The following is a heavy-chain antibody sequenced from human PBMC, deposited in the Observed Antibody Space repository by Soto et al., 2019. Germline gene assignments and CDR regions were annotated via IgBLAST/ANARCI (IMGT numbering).Heavy chain of an antibody. Sequence: QVQLVESGGGLVKPGGSLRLSCAASGFTFSDYYMSWIRQAPGKGLEWVSYISSSSSYTNYGDSVKGRFTISRDNAKNSLYLQMNSLRAEDTAVYYCARGRVFDGYYDSSEDAFDIWGQGTMVTVSS. CDR2: ISSSSSYT. CDR1: GFTFSDYY. CDR3: ARGRVFDGYYDSSEDAFDI. D-gene: IGHD3-22*01. J-gene: IGHJ3*02. V-gene: IGHV3-11*06.